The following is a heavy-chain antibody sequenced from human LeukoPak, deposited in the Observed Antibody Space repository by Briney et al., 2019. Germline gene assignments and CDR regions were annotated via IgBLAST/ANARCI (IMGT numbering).Heavy chain of an antibody. Sequence: GASMKVSCKASEYIFTDYYIHWVRQARAQGLEWVGCINPHSGGTNYAQNFQYRVTMTGDTSISTAYMELSRLISDDTAIYYCARGGDNYDILTQWGEGTLVTVSS. J-gene: IGHJ4*02. CDR1: EYIFTDYY. CDR3: ARGGDNYDILTQ. V-gene: IGHV1-2*02. CDR2: INPHSGGT. D-gene: IGHD3-9*01.